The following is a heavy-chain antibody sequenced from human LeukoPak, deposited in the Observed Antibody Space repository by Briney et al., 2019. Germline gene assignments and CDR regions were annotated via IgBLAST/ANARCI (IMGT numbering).Heavy chain of an antibody. J-gene: IGHJ3*02. CDR2: INPSGGNT. CDR3: ARERSSGYNDAFDI. CDR1: GYTFTSYY. D-gene: IGHD3-22*01. Sequence: VASVKVSCKASGYTFTSYYMHWVRQAPGEGLEWMGIINPSGGNTNYAQKFQGRVTMTRDMSTSTVYMELSSLRSEDTAVYYCARERSSGYNDAFDIWGQGTMVTVSS. V-gene: IGHV1-46*01.